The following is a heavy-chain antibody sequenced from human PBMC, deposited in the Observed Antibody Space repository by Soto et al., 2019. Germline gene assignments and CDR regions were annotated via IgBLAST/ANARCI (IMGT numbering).Heavy chain of an antibody. J-gene: IGHJ5*02. CDR2: IYPGDSDT. V-gene: IGHV5-51*01. D-gene: IGHD3-3*01. CDR1: GYSFTSYW. CDR3: ARGKLFWSGYLKYNWFDP. Sequence: GESLKISGKGSGYSFTSYWIGWVRQMPGKGLEWMGIIYPGDSDTRYSPSFQGQVTISADKSISTAYLQWSSLKASDTAMYYCARGKLFWSGYLKYNWFDPWGQGTLVTVSS.